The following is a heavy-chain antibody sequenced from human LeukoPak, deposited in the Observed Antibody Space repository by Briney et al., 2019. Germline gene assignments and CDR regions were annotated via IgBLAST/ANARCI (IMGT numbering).Heavy chain of an antibody. CDR2: IKRDGSER. CDR3: ARSQY. Sequence: GGSLRLSCAASGFTFSSDWMRSVRHAPGKGLECVANIKRDGSERYYVDSVEGRFTIPRDNAKDSLYLQMNSLRAEDTAVYYCARSQYWGQGTLVTGSS. CDR1: GFTFSSDW. J-gene: IGHJ4*02. V-gene: IGHV3-7*01.